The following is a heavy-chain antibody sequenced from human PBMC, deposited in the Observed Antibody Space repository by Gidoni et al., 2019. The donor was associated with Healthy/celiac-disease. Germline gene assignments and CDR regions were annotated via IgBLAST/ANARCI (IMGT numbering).Heavy chain of an antibody. Sequence: QVQLVESGGGVVPPGRSMGLSCPAVGFSFRSYGLPCVPLAPGTGLEWLAVISYDGSNKYSANSVKGRFTISRDNSKNTLYLQMNSLRAEDTAVYYCAKDGYDFWSGYPAGEYYYGMDVWGQGTTVTVSS. CDR3: AKDGYDFWSGYPAGEYYYGMDV. V-gene: IGHV3-30*18. J-gene: IGHJ6*02. CDR2: ISYDGSNK. CDR1: GFSFRSYG. D-gene: IGHD3-3*01.